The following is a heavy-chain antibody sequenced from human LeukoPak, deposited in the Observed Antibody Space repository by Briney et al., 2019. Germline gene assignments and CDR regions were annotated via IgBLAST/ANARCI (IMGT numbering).Heavy chain of an antibody. CDR2: ISYDGNKK. Sequence: GGFLRLSCAASGFTFSSYVMHWVRQAPGKGLEWVAFISYDGNKKYYADSVKGRFTISRDNSKNTLSLQINSLRAEDTAVYYCARDSPLDIVVVPAAEYGDYWGQGTLVTVSS. V-gene: IGHV3-30*03. D-gene: IGHD2-2*01. J-gene: IGHJ4*02. CDR1: GFTFSSYV. CDR3: ARDSPLDIVVVPAAEYGDY.